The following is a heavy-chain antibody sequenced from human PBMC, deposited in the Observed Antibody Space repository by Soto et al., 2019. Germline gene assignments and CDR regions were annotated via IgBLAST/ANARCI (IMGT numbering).Heavy chain of an antibody. CDR3: ADLSRDNSTLFAF. J-gene: IGHJ4*02. D-gene: IGHD2-2*01. V-gene: IGHV1-69*02. CDR2: IIPILGIA. Sequence: SWLQQYHGQGLEWMGRIIPILGIANYAQKFQGRVTITADKSTSTAYMELSSLRSEDTAVYYSADLSRDNSTLFAFWGKGTLVPVS.